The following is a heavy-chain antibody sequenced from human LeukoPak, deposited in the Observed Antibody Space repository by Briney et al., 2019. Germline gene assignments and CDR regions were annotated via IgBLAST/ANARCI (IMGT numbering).Heavy chain of an antibody. D-gene: IGHD5-24*01. CDR2: ISSSSSYI. CDR3: ARDGSVQEMAAIPYET. Sequence: GGSLRLSCAASGFTFSSYSMNWVRQAPGKGLEWVSSISSSSSYIYYADSVKGRFTISRDNAKNSLYLQMNSLRAEDTAVYYCARDGSVQEMAAIPYETWGQGTLVTVSS. J-gene: IGHJ5*02. V-gene: IGHV3-21*01. CDR1: GFTFSSYS.